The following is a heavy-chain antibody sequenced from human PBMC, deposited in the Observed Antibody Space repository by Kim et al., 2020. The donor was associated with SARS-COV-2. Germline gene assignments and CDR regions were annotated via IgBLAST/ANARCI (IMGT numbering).Heavy chain of an antibody. J-gene: IGHJ4*02. D-gene: IGHD3-22*01. CDR3: ARSFGGDRYYDSNGYYWRIDY. Sequence: SETLSLTCAVSGASITNDDWWSWVRHPPGQGLEWIGEIYHRGTINYNPSLKSRVTISMDKSKNQFSLHLNSVTAADTAGYYCARSFGGDRYYDSNGYYWRIDYWGQGAVVTVSS. CDR1: GASITNDDW. CDR2: IYHRGTI. V-gene: IGHV4-4*02.